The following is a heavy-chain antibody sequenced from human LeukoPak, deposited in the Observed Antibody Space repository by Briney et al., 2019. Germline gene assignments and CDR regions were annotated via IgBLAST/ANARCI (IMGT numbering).Heavy chain of an antibody. CDR1: GFTFSSNW. Sequence: GGSLRLSCAASGFTFSSNWMHWVRQAPGKGLVWVSHISTDARTITYADFVKGRFTISRDNAKNSLYLQMNSLRAEDTAVYYCARGKGGYSYGDAFDIWGQGTMVTVSS. V-gene: IGHV3-74*01. J-gene: IGHJ3*02. CDR3: ARGKGGYSYGDAFDI. CDR2: ISTDARTI. D-gene: IGHD5-18*01.